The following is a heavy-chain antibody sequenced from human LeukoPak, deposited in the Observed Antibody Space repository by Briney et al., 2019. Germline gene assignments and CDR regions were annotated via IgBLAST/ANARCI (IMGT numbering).Heavy chain of an antibody. CDR1: GFTFSDYY. D-gene: IGHD1-26*01. CDR3: ARGRLRLVGAPFDI. CDR2: ISSSGSTI. V-gene: IGHV3-11*01. J-gene: IGHJ3*02. Sequence: GGSLRLSCAASGFTFSDYYMSWIRQAPGKGLEWVSYISSSGSTIYYADSVKGRFTISRDNAKNSLYLQMNSLRAEDTALYYCARGRLRLVGAPFDIWGQGTMVTVSS.